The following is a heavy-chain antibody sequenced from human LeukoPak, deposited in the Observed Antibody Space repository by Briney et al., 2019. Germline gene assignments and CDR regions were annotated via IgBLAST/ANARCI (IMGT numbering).Heavy chain of an antibody. J-gene: IGHJ4*02. CDR3: ARAGYYYDSSAYPYGY. CDR1: GYTFTSYA. CDR2: INVGNGNT. D-gene: IGHD3-22*01. Sequence: ASVKVSCKASGYTFTSYAMHWVRQAPGQRLEWMGWINVGNGNTKYSQKFQGRVTITRDTSASTAYMELSSLRSEDTAVYYCARAGYYYDSSAYPYGYWGQGTLVIVSS. V-gene: IGHV1-3*01.